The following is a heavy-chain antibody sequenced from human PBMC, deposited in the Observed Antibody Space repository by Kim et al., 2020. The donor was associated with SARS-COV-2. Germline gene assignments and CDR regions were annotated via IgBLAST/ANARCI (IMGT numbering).Heavy chain of an antibody. Sequence: GGSLRLSCAASGFTVSSNYMSWLRQAPGKGLEWLSVIYSGNKTYYVESVKGRFTISRDNSKNTLYLQMSSLRVEDTAVYYCATWTNGGLDSWGQGTLVTV. J-gene: IGHJ4*02. CDR2: IYSGNKT. V-gene: IGHV3-66*01. D-gene: IGHD3-10*01. CDR1: GFTVSSNY. CDR3: ATWTNGGLDS.